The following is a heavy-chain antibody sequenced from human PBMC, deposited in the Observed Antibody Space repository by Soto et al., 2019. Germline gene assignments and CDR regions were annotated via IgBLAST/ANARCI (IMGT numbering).Heavy chain of an antibody. D-gene: IGHD2-15*01. CDR1: GFTFSSYA. CDR3: TTDLWRIAVVVGSTGYFNP. Sequence: VGSLRLSCAASGFTFSSYAMSWVRQAPGKGLEWVSAISGSGGSTYYADSVKGRFTISRDNSKNTLYLQMKSLKTEDTAVYYCTTDLWRIAVVVGSTGYFNPWGQGTPVTVSS. V-gene: IGHV3-23*01. CDR2: ISGSGGST. J-gene: IGHJ5*02.